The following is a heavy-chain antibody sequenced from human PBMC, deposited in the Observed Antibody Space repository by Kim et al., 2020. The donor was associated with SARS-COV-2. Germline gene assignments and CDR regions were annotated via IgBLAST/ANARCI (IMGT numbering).Heavy chain of an antibody. J-gene: IGHJ4*02. CDR2: INHSGST. CDR3: ARAVDYYDSSGYFDY. CDR1: GGSFSGYY. Sequence: SETLSLTCAVYGGSFSGYYWSWIRQPPGKGLEWIGEINHSGSTNYNPSLKSRVTISVDTSKNQFSLKLSSVTAADTAVYYCARAVDYYDSSGYFDYWGQG. D-gene: IGHD3-22*01. V-gene: IGHV4-34*01.